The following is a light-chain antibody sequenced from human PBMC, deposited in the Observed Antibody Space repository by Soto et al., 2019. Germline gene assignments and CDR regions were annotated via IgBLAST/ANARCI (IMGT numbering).Light chain of an antibody. V-gene: IGLV1-47*01. CDR2: RNN. Sequence: QSVLTQPPSASGTPGQKVTISCSGSNSNIGSDFVFWFQQLPGTAPILLIYRNNQRPSGVPDRFSGSKSGTSASLAISGLRSEEEADYYCVSWDASLSAWVFGGGTQLTVL. CDR3: VSWDASLSAWV. CDR1: NSNIGSDF. J-gene: IGLJ3*02.